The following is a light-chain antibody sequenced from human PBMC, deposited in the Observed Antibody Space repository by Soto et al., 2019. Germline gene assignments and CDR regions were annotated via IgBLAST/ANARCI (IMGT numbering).Light chain of an antibody. V-gene: IGLV2-14*01. CDR1: SSDVGGYNY. Sequence: QSALTQPASVSGSPGQSITISCTGTSSDVGGYNYVSWYQQPPGKAPKLMIYDVSNLPSGVSNRFSGSKSGNTASLTISGLQAEDEADYYFSSYTSSSTTVFGTGTKVTVL. CDR3: SSYTSSSTTV. J-gene: IGLJ1*01. CDR2: DVS.